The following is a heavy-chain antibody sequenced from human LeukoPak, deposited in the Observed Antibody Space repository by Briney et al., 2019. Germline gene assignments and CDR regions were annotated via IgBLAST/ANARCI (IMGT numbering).Heavy chain of an antibody. J-gene: IGHJ4*02. CDR1: GFTFSSYW. D-gene: IGHD3-3*02. CDR3: GRISEAESD. V-gene: IGHV3-74*01. CDR2: INSDGTET. Sequence: AGGSLRLSCAVSGFTFSSYWMHWVRQAPGKGLVWVSRINSDGTETHYADSVQGRFIISRDNAKNTLYLQMNSLRAEDTAVYYWGRISEAESDWGQGALVTVSS.